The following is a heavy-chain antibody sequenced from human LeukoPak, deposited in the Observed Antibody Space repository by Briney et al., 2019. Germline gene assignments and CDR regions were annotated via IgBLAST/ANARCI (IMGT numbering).Heavy chain of an antibody. CDR2: IKPDGIDK. CDR1: GFTFRNHW. V-gene: IGHV3-7*01. D-gene: IGHD5-24*01. CDR3: ATISAQTFDT. Sequence: GGSLRLSCVGSGFTFRNHWVNWVRQSPRKGLEWVANIKPDGIDKYYVDSARGRFTVSRDDAKNSAFLQMNSLRAEDTAIYYCATISAQTFDTWGQGTLVSVSS. J-gene: IGHJ3*02.